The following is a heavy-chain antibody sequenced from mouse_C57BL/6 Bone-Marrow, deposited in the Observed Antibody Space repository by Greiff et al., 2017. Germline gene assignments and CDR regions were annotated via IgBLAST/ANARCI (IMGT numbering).Heavy chain of an antibody. CDR2: SRNKANDYTT. V-gene: IGHV7-1*01. D-gene: IGHD1-1*01. J-gene: IGHJ4*01. CDR3: ARDDDYYGYAMDY. CDR1: GFTFSDFY. Sequence: EVKLVESGGGLVQSGRSLRLSCATSGFTFSDFYMEWVRQAPGKGLEWIAASRNKANDYTTEYSASVKGRFIVSRDTSQSILYLQMNALRAEDTAIYYCARDDDYYGYAMDYWGQGTSVTVSS.